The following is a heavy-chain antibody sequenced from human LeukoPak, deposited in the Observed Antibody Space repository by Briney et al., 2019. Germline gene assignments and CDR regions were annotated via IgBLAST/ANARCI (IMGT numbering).Heavy chain of an antibody. V-gene: IGHV4-4*07. CDR3: ARGGADSITSPIDY. D-gene: IGHD2-2*01. CDR1: GGSISSYY. J-gene: IGHJ4*02. CDR2: IYTGGST. Sequence: PSETLSLTCTVSGGSISSYYWSWIRQPAGKGLEWIGRIYTGGSTNYNPSLKSRVTMSVDTSKNQFSLKLSSVTAADTAVYYCARGGADSITSPIDYWGQGTLVTVSS.